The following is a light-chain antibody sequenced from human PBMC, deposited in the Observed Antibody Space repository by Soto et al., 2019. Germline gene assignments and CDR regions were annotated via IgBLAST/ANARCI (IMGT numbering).Light chain of an antibody. Sequence: DIVLTQSPGTLSVSPGERATLSCRASQSVSTNLVWYQQKPGQAPRLLIDGASTRATGFPARVSGSGSGTECTLTITSLQSEDGAVYYCQQRSNWPITFGQGTRVEIK. CDR3: QQRSNWPIT. CDR2: GAS. J-gene: IGKJ5*01. V-gene: IGKV3-15*01. CDR1: QSVSTN.